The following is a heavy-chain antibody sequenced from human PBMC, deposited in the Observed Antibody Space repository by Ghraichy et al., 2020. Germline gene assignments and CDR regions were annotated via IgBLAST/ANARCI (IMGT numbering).Heavy chain of an antibody. V-gene: IGHV4-59*01. D-gene: IGHD4/OR15-4a*01. CDR2: IYYSGST. CDR1: GGSISSYY. CDR3: ARANGAKNDY. J-gene: IGHJ4*02. Sequence: LETLSLTCTVSGGSISSYYWSWIRQPPGKGLEWIGYIYYSGSTKYNPSLKSRVTISVDTSKNQFSLKLSSVTAADTAVYYCARANGAKNDYWGQGTLVTVSS.